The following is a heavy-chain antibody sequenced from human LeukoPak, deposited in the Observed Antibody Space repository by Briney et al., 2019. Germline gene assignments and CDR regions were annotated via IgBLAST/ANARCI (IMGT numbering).Heavy chain of an antibody. CDR1: GFTFSSYS. D-gene: IGHD4-17*01. V-gene: IGHV3-48*02. J-gene: IGHJ4*02. CDR2: ISSSSSMI. Sequence: GGSLRLSCAASGFTFSSYSMNWVRQAPGKGLEWVSYISSSSSMIYYADSVKGRFTISRDNAKNSLYLQMKSLRDEDTVIYYCARDYGDLPARVPYFDYWGQGTLVTVSS. CDR3: ARDYGDLPARVPYFDY.